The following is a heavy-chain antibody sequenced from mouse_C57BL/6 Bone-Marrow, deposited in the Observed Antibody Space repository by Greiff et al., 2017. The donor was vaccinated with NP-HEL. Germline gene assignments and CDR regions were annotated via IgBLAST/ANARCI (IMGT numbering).Heavy chain of an antibody. Sequence: VQLQQSGAELVKPGASVKLSCKASGYTFTEYTIHWVKQRSGQGLEWIGWFYPGSGSIKYNEKFKDKATLTADKSSRTVYMELSRLTSEDSAVYFVARDGDYYGSSYRYFDVWGTGTTVTVSS. J-gene: IGHJ1*03. CDR2: FYPGSGSI. CDR1: GYTFTEYT. D-gene: IGHD1-1*01. V-gene: IGHV1-62-2*01. CDR3: ARDGDYYGSSYRYFDV.